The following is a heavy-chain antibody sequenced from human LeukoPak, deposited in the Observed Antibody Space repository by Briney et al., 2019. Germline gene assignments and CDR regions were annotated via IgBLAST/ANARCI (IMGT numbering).Heavy chain of an antibody. V-gene: IGHV4-4*07. D-gene: IGHD1-14*01. J-gene: IGHJ4*02. Sequence: SETLSLTCTVSGGSLNNYYWNGIRQPAGKGLEWIGHIYSSGSTNYNPSLKSRVTMSIDTSKNQFFLKLSSVTAADTAVYYCARRTDYWGQGTLVTVSS. CDR1: GGSLNNYY. CDR3: ARRTDY. CDR2: IYSSGST.